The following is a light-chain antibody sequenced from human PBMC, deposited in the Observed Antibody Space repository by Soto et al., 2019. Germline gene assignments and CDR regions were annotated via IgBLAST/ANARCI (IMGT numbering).Light chain of an antibody. CDR3: QQYGSSPPT. CDR2: GAS. V-gene: IGKV3-20*01. J-gene: IGKJ1*01. CDR1: QSVSTNY. Sequence: EIVLTQSPGTLSLSPGERATLSCRASQSVSTNYLAWYQRKPGQAPRLLIYGASSRATDIPNRFSGSGSGTDFTLNITRLKAEDFAVYYCQQYGSSPPTFGQGNKVEIK.